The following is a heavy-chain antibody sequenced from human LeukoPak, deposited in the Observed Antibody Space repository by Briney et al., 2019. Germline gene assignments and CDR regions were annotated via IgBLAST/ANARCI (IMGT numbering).Heavy chain of an antibody. V-gene: IGHV4-39*01. CDR1: GGSISSSSYY. D-gene: IGHD3-10*01. CDR3: ARRQYYGSGSYYPPPDAFDI. Sequence: PSETLSLTCTVSGGSISSSSYYWGWIRQPPGKGLEWIGSIYYSGSTYYNPSLKSRVTISVDTSKNQFSLKPSSVTAADTAVYYCARRQYYGSGSYYPPPDAFDIWGQGTMVTVSS. J-gene: IGHJ3*02. CDR2: IYYSGST.